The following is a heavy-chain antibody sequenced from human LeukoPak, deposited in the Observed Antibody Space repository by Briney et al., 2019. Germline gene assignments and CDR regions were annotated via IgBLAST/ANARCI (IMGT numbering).Heavy chain of an antibody. D-gene: IGHD3-3*01. CDR1: GFMFSSFW. J-gene: IGHJ4*02. CDR2: IKKDGSQK. V-gene: IGHV3-7*03. Sequence: GGSLRLSCAASGFMFSSFWISWVRQAPGKGLEWVANIKKDGSQKYYVDSVEGRFTISRDNAKNSLYLQMDSLRVDDTAVYYCTRVFGGYDVSDYWGQGTVVTVSS. CDR3: TRVFGGYDVSDY.